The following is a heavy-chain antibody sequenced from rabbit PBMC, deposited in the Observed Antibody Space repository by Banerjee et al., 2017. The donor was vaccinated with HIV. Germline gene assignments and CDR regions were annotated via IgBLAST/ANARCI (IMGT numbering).Heavy chain of an antibody. D-gene: IGHD7-1*01. Sequence: QEQLVESGGGLVQPEGSLTITCTASGFSFSNKYVMCWVRQTPGKGLELIACIYSSNGDKWYASWVNGRFTISRSTSLNTVDLKMTSLTVADTATYFCARDRDGDAGYGSLALWGPGTLVTVS. CDR3: ARDRDGDAGYGSLAL. V-gene: IGHV1S43*01. CDR2: IYSSNGDK. CDR1: GFSFSNKYV. J-gene: IGHJ4*01.